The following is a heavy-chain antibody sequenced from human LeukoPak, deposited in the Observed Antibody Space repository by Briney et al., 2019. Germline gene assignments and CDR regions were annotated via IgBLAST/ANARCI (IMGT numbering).Heavy chain of an antibody. V-gene: IGHV3-48*03. CDR1: GFTFSSYE. CDR2: ISSSGSTI. Sequence: TGGSLRLSCAASGFTFSSYEMNWVRQAPGKGLEWVSYISSSGSTIYYADSVKGRFTISRDNAKNSLYLQMNSLRAEDKAVYYCAGAVRGYSYGYATIRLDYWGQGTLVTVSS. CDR3: AGAVRGYSYGYATIRLDY. J-gene: IGHJ4*02. D-gene: IGHD5-18*01.